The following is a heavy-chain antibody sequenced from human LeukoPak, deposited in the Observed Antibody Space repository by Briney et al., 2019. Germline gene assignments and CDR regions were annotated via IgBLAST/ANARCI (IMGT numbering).Heavy chain of an antibody. CDR3: ARDRVTGAPSWGFDP. CDR1: GFTFSGSA. D-gene: IGHD1-26*01. J-gene: IGHJ5*02. CDR2: IRSKANSYAT. V-gene: IGHV3-73*01. Sequence: GGSLRLSCAASGFTFSGSAMYWVRQASGKGLEWVGRIRSKANSYATAYAASVKGRFTISRDDSKNTAYLQMNSLKTEDTAVYYCARDRVTGAPSWGFDPWGQGTLVTVSS.